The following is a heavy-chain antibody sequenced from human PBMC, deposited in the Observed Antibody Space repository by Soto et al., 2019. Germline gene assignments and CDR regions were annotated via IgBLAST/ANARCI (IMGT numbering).Heavy chain of an antibody. D-gene: IGHD2-8*01. CDR3: ASWVSAHFDN. CDR2: IDYYATNT. J-gene: IGHJ4*02. Sequence: GGSLRLSCAASGFTFDFGMTWVRQAPGKGLEWVSTIDYYATNTHYADSVKGRFTISRDKSRNTVDLQMSNLRVEDTAVYYCASWVSAHFDNWGQGTLVTVSS. V-gene: IGHV3-23*05. CDR1: GFTFDFG.